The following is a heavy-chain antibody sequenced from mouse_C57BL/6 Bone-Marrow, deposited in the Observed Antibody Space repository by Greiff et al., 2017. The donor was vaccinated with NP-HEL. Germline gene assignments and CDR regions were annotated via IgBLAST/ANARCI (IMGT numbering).Heavy chain of an antibody. J-gene: IGHJ1*03. V-gene: IGHV1-18*01. CDR1: GYTFTDYN. Sequence: VQLQQSGPELVKPGASVKIPCKASGYTFTDYNMDWVKQSHGKSLEWIGDINPNNGGTIYNQKFKGKATLTVDKSSSTAYMELRSLTSEDTAVYYCARRIYGYDVGYFDVWGTGTTVTVSS. CDR2: INPNNGGT. CDR3: ARRIYGYDVGYFDV. D-gene: IGHD2-2*01.